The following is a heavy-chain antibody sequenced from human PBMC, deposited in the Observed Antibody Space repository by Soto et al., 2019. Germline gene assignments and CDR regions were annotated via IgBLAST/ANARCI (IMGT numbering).Heavy chain of an antibody. V-gene: IGHV3-11*06. CDR3: ARYYYDSSGYSPLMY. D-gene: IGHD3-22*01. CDR1: GFTFSDYY. J-gene: IGHJ4*02. Sequence: GGSLRLSCAASGFTFSDYYMSWIRQAPGKGLEWISYISSSSSYTNYAESVKGRFTISRDNAKNSLYLQMNSLRAEDTAVYFCARYYYDSSGYSPLMYWGQGTLVTVSS. CDR2: ISSSSSYT.